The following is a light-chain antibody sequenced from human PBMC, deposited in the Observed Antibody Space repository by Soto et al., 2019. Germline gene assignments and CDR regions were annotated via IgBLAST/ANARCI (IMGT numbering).Light chain of an antibody. CDR2: GAS. J-gene: IGKJ5*01. CDR1: QSVGSY. CDR3: QQYGSSPMT. V-gene: IGKV3-20*01. Sequence: EIVLTQSPGTLSLSPGEGATLSCRASQSVGSYLAWYQQKPGQAPRLLIYGASSRATGIPDRFSGSGSGTDFTLTISRLEPEDFAVYYCQQYGSSPMTFGQGTRLEIK.